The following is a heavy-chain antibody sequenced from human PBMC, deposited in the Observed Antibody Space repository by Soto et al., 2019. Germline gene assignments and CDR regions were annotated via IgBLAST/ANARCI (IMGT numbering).Heavy chain of an antibody. Sequence: PGGSLRLSCAASGFTFSNYGMTWVRRTPGKGLEWVSSISSSGGNTYYADSVKGRFTISRDNSKNTLYLQMNSLRADGTAAYYCAKTTFYHGSGSYFPFDYWGQGTLVTVSS. V-gene: IGHV3-23*01. CDR3: AKTTFYHGSGSYFPFDY. J-gene: IGHJ4*02. CDR2: ISSSGGNT. D-gene: IGHD3-10*01. CDR1: GFTFSNYG.